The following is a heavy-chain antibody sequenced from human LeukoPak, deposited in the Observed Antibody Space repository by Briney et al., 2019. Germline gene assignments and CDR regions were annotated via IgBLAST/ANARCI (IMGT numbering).Heavy chain of an antibody. V-gene: IGHV3-23*01. CDR3: VRGPYGASISKWFDP. D-gene: IGHD4/OR15-4a*01. Sequence: GGSLRLSCAASGFSFSMYSMSWIRQAPGKGLEWVSVISDNGAVTFYGDSVKGRFTISRDNSKNTLYLQMSSLRVEDTAVYYCVRGPYGASISKWFDPWGQGTQVIVSP. CDR1: GFSFSMYS. J-gene: IGHJ5*02. CDR2: ISDNGAVT.